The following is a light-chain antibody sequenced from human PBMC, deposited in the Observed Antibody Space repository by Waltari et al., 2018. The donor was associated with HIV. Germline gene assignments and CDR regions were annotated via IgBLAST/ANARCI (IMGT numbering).Light chain of an antibody. CDR1: QTISRK. J-gene: IGKJ2*01. Sequence: DIQMTQSPSSLAAFVGDSVTITCRESQTISRKLNWYQQRPGKAPNLLIAVASRLQSGVPSRFSGSGSGTDFTLTISSLKPEDFATYYCQQTYSTPYTFGQGTKLE. CDR3: QQTYSTPYT. CDR2: VAS. V-gene: IGKV1-39*01.